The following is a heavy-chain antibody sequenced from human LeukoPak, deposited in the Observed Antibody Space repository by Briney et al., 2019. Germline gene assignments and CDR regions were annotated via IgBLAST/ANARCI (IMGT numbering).Heavy chain of an antibody. CDR1: GGSISSGGYY. Sequence: SQTLSLTCTVSGGSISSGGYYWSWIRQHPGKGLEWIGYIYYSGSTYYNPSLKSRVTISVDTSKNQFSLKLSSVTSADTAVYYCARGPPRSIFASSYYYYGMDVWGQGTTVTVSS. D-gene: IGHD3-3*01. CDR2: IYYSGST. CDR3: ARGPPRSIFASSYYYYGMDV. V-gene: IGHV4-31*03. J-gene: IGHJ6*02.